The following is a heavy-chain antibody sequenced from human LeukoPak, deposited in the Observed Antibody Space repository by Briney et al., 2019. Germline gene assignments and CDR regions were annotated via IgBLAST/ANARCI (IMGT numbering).Heavy chain of an antibody. J-gene: IGHJ4*02. CDR2: INQDGSEK. CDR1: GFTFSTYC. V-gene: IGHV3-7*01. D-gene: IGHD3-22*01. CDR3: ARGRFHYDSSGYSSFYH. Sequence: GGSLRLSCAASGFTFSTYCMNWVRKAPGKGLEWVANINQDGSEKYYVDSVTGRFTISRDNAQNSLYLQMSSLRAEDTAVYYCARGRFHYDSSGYSSFYHWGQGTLVTVSS.